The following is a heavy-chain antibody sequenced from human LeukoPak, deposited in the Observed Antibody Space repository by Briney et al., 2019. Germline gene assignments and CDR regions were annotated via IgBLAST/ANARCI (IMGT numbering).Heavy chain of an antibody. Sequence: SQTLSLTCTVSGGSISSGDYYWRWIRQPPGKGLEWIGYIYYSGSTYYNPSLKSRVTISVDTSKNQFSLKLSSVTAADTAVYYCARGGVDYYDSSGPWEYFQHWGQGTLVTVSS. V-gene: IGHV4-30-4*01. CDR1: GGSISSGDYY. D-gene: IGHD3-22*01. CDR3: ARGGVDYYDSSGPWEYFQH. CDR2: IYYSGST. J-gene: IGHJ1*01.